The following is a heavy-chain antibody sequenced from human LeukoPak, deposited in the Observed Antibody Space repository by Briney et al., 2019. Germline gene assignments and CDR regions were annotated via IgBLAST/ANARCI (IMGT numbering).Heavy chain of an antibody. CDR2: FDPEDGET. CDR1: GYTLTELS. J-gene: IGHJ5*02. V-gene: IGHV1-24*01. Sequence: ASVKVSCKVSGYTLTELSMHWVRQAPGKGLEWMGGFDPEDGETIYAQKFQGRVTMTEDTSTDTAYMELSSLRSEGTAVYYCATMVGSSATVNWFDPWGQGTLVTVSS. CDR3: ATMVGSSATVNWFDP. D-gene: IGHD1-26*01.